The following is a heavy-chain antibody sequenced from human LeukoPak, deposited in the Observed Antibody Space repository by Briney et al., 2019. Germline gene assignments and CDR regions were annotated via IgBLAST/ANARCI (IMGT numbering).Heavy chain of an antibody. J-gene: IGHJ5*02. Sequence: GASVKVSCKTSGYTFTNYAMNWVRQAPGQGLEWMGWINPNTGNPTYAQGSTGRFVFSLDTSVTTTYLQISGLKAEDNAVYYCARAYQRLGGLSFPDAWGQGTLVTVSS. CDR1: GYTFTNYA. CDR2: INPNTGNP. V-gene: IGHV7-4-1*02. D-gene: IGHD3-16*02. CDR3: ARAYQRLGGLSFPDA.